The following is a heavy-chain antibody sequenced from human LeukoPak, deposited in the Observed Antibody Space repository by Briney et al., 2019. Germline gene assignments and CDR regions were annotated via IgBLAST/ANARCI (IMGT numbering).Heavy chain of an antibody. D-gene: IGHD6-13*01. CDR3: AKEMAAPNYYFGFDV. J-gene: IGHJ6*02. Sequence: SQTLSLTCAISGDRVSSNGAAWNWIRQSPSRGLEWLGRTFYRGRWNKDYAASVKSRININPDTSKNQISLRLNSVTPDDTAVYYCAKEMAAPNYYFGFDVWGQGTTVTVSS. V-gene: IGHV6-1*01. CDR1: GDRVSSNGAA. CDR2: TFYRGRWNK.